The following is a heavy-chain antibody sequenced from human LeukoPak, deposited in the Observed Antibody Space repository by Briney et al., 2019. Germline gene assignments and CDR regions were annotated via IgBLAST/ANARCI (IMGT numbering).Heavy chain of an antibody. D-gene: IGHD2-2*01. Sequence: ASVKVSCKASGDTFTDYYYHWLRQAPGQRLEWLGWISGNNGVTNFAQEFQGRVTLTRDTSISTVYMELSRLTSDDTAMYYCARDPPTAVDIDYWGQGTLLTVSS. CDR2: ISGNNGVT. J-gene: IGHJ4*02. CDR1: GDTFTDYY. V-gene: IGHV1-2*02. CDR3: ARDPPTAVDIDY.